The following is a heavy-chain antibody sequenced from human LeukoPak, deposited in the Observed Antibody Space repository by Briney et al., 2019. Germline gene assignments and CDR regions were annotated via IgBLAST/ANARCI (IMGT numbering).Heavy chain of an antibody. CDR2: INHSGST. CDR1: GGSFSGYY. D-gene: IGHD2-2*01. J-gene: IGHJ5*02. V-gene: IGHV4-34*01. Sequence: PSETLSLTCAVYGGSFSGYYWSWIRQPPGKGLEWIGEINHSGSTNYNPSLKSRVTISVDTSKNQFSLKLSSVTAADTAVYYCARGLQYCSSTGGPNTWFDPWGQGTLVTVSS. CDR3: ARGLQYCSSTGGPNTWFDP.